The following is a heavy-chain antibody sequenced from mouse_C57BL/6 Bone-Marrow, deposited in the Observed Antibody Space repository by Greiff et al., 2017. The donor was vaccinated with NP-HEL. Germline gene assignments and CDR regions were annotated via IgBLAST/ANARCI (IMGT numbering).Heavy chain of an antibody. V-gene: IGHV14-4*01. D-gene: IGHD3-1*01. CDR1: GFNIKDDY. Sequence: EVQLQESGAELVRPGASVKLSCTASGFNIKDDYMHWVKQRPEQGLEWIGWIDPENGDTEYASKFQGKATITAATSSNTAYLQLSSLTSEDTAVYYCTLYSGFAYWGQGTLVTVSA. CDR2: IDPENGDT. J-gene: IGHJ3*01. CDR3: TLYSGFAY.